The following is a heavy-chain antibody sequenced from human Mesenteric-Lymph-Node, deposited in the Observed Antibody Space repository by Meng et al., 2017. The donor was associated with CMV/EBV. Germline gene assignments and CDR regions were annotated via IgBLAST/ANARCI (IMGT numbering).Heavy chain of an antibody. CDR2: ISSSSSYI. D-gene: IGHD3-10*01. Sequence: GESLKISCAASGFTFSSYSMNWVRQAPGKGLEWVSSISSSSSYIYYADSVKGRFTISRDNAKNSLYLQMKSLTAEDTALYYCSKDSATEVAYGALFHYWGRGTLVTVSS. V-gene: IGHV3-21*04. J-gene: IGHJ4*02. CDR1: GFTFSSYS. CDR3: SKDSATEVAYGALFHY.